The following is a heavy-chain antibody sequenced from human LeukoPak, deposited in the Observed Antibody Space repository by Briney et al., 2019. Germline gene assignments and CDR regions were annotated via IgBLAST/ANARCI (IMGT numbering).Heavy chain of an antibody. CDR1: GFTFSSYS. D-gene: IGHD5-18*01. V-gene: IGHV3-21*01. J-gene: IGHJ4*02. Sequence: GGSLRLSCAASGFTFSSYSMNWVRQAPGKGLEWVSSISSSSSYIYYADSVKGRFTISRDNAKNSLYLQMNSLRAKDTAVYYCARVERTWIQLWSLDYWGQGTLVTVSS. CDR3: ARVERTWIQLWSLDY. CDR2: ISSSSSYI.